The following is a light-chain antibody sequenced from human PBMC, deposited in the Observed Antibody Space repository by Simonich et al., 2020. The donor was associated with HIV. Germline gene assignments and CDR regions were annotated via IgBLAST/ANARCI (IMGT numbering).Light chain of an antibody. J-gene: IGLJ7*01. CDR2: DVS. V-gene: IGLV2-14*03. CDR1: SSDIGGYNY. Sequence: QSALTQPASVSGSPGQSITISCTETSSDIGGYNYVSWYQQHPGKAPTLIIYDVSNRPSGVSNRFSGSKSGNTASLTISGLQAEDEADYYCSSYTSSSTLAVFGGGTQLTVL. CDR3: SSYTSSSTLAV.